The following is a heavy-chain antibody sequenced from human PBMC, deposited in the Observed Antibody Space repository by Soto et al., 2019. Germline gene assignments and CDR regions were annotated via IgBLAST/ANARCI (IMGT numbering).Heavy chain of an antibody. D-gene: IGHD5-18*01. CDR1: GGTFSSYA. J-gene: IGHJ6*02. CDR3: ARDEVTAMVNYYGMDV. Sequence: SVKVSCKASGGTFSSYAISWVRQAPGQGLEWMGGIIPIFGTANYAQKFQGRVTITADESTSTAYMELSSLRSEDTAVYYCARDEVTAMVNYYGMDVWGQGTTVIVSS. V-gene: IGHV1-69*13. CDR2: IIPIFGTA.